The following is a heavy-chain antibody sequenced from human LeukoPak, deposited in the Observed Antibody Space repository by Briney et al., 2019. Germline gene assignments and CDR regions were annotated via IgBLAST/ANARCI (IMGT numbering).Heavy chain of an antibody. CDR2: IYYSGST. D-gene: IGHD1-1*01. CDR1: GGSISSYY. CDR3: ARDRRESTKPNDAFDI. J-gene: IGHJ3*02. Sequence: SETLSLICSVSGGSISSYYWSWIRQPPGKGLEWIGYIYYSGSTHYNPSLESRVTISIDASKTPLSLRLPSVPAADTAVYYCARDRRESTKPNDAFDIWGQGTMVTVSS. V-gene: IGHV4-59*01.